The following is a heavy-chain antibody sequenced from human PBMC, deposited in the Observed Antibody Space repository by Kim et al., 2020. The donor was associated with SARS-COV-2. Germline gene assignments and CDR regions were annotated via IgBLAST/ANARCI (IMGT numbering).Heavy chain of an antibody. J-gene: IGHJ6*02. Sequence: SETLSLTCTVSGGSISSSSYYWGWIRQPPGKGLEWIGSIYYSGSTYYNPSLKSRVTISVDTSKNQFSLKLSSVTAADTAVYYCARVGSGRDGMDVWGQGT. CDR3: ARVGSGRDGMDV. CDR1: GGSISSSSYY. V-gene: IGHV4-39*07. D-gene: IGHD3-10*01. CDR2: IYYSGST.